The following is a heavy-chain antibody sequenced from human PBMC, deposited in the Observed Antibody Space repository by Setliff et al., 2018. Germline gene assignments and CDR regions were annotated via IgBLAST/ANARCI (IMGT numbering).Heavy chain of an antibody. Sequence: TLSLPCTVTGDTIYNYFWSWIRQSPGTGLEWIGYIHTTESTNYNPSLKSRVTISIDTSKSQFSLNLNSVTAADAAMYYCARGLNSVSWTFTYWGQGTLVTVSS. D-gene: IGHD2-15*01. CDR2: IHTTEST. V-gene: IGHV4-4*08. CDR3: ARGLNSVSWTFTY. CDR1: GDTIYNYF. J-gene: IGHJ4*02.